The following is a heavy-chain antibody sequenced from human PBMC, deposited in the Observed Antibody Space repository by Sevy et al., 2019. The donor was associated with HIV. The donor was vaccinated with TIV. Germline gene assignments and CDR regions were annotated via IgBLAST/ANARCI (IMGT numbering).Heavy chain of an antibody. CDR1: GYTFTSYD. Sequence: ASVKVSCKASGYTFTSYDINWVRQASGQGLEWMGWMNPNTGNTGYAQKFQGRVTMTRNTSISTAYMELSSLRSEDTAVYCCARHRDYYDSSGYGTFDPWGQGTLVTVSS. D-gene: IGHD3-22*01. CDR2: MNPNTGNT. J-gene: IGHJ5*02. V-gene: IGHV1-8*01. CDR3: ARHRDYYDSSGYGTFDP.